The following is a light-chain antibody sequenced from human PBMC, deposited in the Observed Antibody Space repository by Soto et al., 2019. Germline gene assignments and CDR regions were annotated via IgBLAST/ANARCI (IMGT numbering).Light chain of an antibody. Sequence: QSALTQPPSASGSPGQSVTISCTGTSSDVAGSDYVSWYQQHPGKAPKLIIYEVTKRPAGVPDRFSGSKSGNTASLTVSGLQADDESYYYCSSFARGDNPHVLFGGGTKVIVL. J-gene: IGLJ2*01. CDR2: EVT. CDR1: SSDVAGSDY. V-gene: IGLV2-8*01. CDR3: SSFARGDNPHVL.